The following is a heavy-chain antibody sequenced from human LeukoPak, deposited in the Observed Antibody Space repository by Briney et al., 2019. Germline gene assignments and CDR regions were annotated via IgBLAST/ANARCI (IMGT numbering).Heavy chain of an antibody. J-gene: IGHJ4*02. CDR3: ERDGGYGSWTYYVD. D-gene: IGHD3/OR15-3a*01. V-gene: IGHV3-30*04. CDR1: GFTFSRFD. Sequence: PGRSLRLSCAASGFTFSRFDMSWVRQAPGQGLESVAGIKYDGSDKYYADAVKGRFSISRDNSKNTMYLQMIGLRAEDTAVYYCERDGGYGSWTYYVDWGQGTLVTVSS. CDR2: IKYDGSDK.